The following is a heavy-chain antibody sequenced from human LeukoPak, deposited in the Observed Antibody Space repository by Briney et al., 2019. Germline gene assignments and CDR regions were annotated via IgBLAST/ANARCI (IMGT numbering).Heavy chain of an antibody. V-gene: IGHV5-51*01. CDR3: AIGGDSTTSCYRCFDY. J-gene: IGHJ4*02. D-gene: IGHD2-2*02. CDR1: GYRFTCYW. Sequence: GESLKISCKGSGYRFTCYWIGWVRQMPGKGLEWMGLIYPDDSDTRYSPSFQGQVTISADKSISTAYLQWSSLKASDTAMYYCAIGGDSTTSCYRCFDYWGQGTLVTVPS. CDR2: IYPDDSDT.